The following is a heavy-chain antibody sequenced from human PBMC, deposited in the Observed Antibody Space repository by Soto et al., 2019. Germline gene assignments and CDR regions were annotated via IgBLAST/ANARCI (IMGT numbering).Heavy chain of an antibody. CDR2: IYHSGTT. CDR1: GGSISSSNW. V-gene: IGHV4-4*02. Sequence: QVHLQESGPGLVKPSGTLSLTCAVSGGSISSSNWWNWVRQPPGKGLEWIGEIYHSGTTNYNPSLKSRVTISVDKSKNQFSLKVTSVTAADTAVYYCARIGIAAPAFDYWGQGTLVTVSS. CDR3: ARIGIAAPAFDY. D-gene: IGHD6-6*01. J-gene: IGHJ4*02.